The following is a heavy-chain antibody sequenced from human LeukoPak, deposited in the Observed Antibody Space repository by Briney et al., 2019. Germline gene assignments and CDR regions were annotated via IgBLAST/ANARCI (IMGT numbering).Heavy chain of an antibody. V-gene: IGHV4-39*01. J-gene: IGHJ5*02. CDR2: IYYSGST. D-gene: IGHD2-15*01. CDR1: GGSISSSSYY. Sequence: SETLSLTCTVSGGSISSSSYYWGWIRQPPGKGLEWIGSIYYSGSTYYNPSLKSRVTISVDTSKNQFSLKLSSVTAADTAVYYCARLDIVVMGAAHNWVDPWGQGTLVTVSS. CDR3: ARLDIVVMGAAHNWVDP.